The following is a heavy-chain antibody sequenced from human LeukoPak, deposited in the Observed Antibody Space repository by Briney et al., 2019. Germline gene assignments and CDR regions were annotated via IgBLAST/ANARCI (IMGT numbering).Heavy chain of an antibody. CDR1: GFTFSNYA. Sequence: PGGSLRFSCEASGFTFSNYAMSWVRQAPGKGLEWVSTIRASGTRTDYADSVKGRFTISRDNSKNTLYLQMNSLRAEDTAVYYCAKDPLFCSNGVCPIYYFDYWGQGTLVTVSS. CDR3: AKDPLFCSNGVCPIYYFDY. V-gene: IGHV3-23*01. CDR2: IRASGTRT. J-gene: IGHJ4*02. D-gene: IGHD2-8*01.